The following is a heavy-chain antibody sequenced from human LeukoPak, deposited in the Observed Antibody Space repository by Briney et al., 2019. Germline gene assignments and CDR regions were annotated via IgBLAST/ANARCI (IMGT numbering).Heavy chain of an antibody. CDR2: MNPNSGNT. D-gene: IGHD3-16*02. CDR1: GYTFTSYG. J-gene: IGHJ6*03. CDR3: ATSHYDYVWGSYRYSKAYYMDV. V-gene: IGHV1-8*02. Sequence: ASVKVSCKASGYTFTSYGINWVRQATGQGLERMGWMNPNSGNTGYAQKFQGRVTMTRNTSISTAYMELSSLRSEDTAVYYCATSHYDYVWGSYRYSKAYYMDVWGKGTTVTISS.